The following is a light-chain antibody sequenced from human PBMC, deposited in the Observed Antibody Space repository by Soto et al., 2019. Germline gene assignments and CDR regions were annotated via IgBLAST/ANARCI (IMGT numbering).Light chain of an antibody. CDR2: DAS. Sequence: AIQLTQSPSSLSASVGERITITCRASQGIASALAWYQQKPGSAPKLLMYDASTLDSGVPSRFRGSCSGTDFTLTVSGLHSDEFTTYYCQQFHSYPLTFGGGTKVEIK. CDR1: QGIASA. J-gene: IGKJ4*01. CDR3: QQFHSYPLT. V-gene: IGKV1-13*02.